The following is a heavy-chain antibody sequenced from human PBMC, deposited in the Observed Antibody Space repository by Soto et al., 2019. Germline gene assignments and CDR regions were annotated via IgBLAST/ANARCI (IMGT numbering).Heavy chain of an antibody. J-gene: IGHJ4*02. CDR1: VFTFSNAW. D-gene: IGHD6-13*01. V-gene: IGHV3-15*01. CDR3: ARDQLAFDY. Sequence: LRLSFAASVFTFSNAWMSWVRQAPGKGLEWVGRIRSNTDGGTTDYAAPVKGRFTISRDDSKNSLYLQMNSLRAEDTAVYYCARDQLAFDYWGQGTLVTVSS. CDR2: IRSNTDGGTT.